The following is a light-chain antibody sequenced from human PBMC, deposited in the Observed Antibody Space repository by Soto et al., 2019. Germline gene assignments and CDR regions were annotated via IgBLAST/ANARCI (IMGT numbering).Light chain of an antibody. Sequence: EIVKTQSPATLSVSPGERATLSCRASQSVGGFLAWYQQRPGQAPRLLIYDASTRATGIPARFSGSGSGTEFTLTISSLQSEDIAVYYCQQYRDWPPWTFGQGTKVEVK. CDR2: DAS. V-gene: IGKV3-15*01. CDR1: QSVGGF. CDR3: QQYRDWPPWT. J-gene: IGKJ1*01.